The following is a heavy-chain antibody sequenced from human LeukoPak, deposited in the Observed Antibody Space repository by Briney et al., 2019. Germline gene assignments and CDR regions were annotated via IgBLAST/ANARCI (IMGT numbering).Heavy chain of an antibody. V-gene: IGHV3-21*01. CDR1: GFTFMSYS. CDR3: TRDLGYYDSTGYDY. J-gene: IGHJ4*02. D-gene: IGHD3-22*01. Sequence: GGSLRLSCAASGFTFMSYSMNWVRQAPGKGLEWVSSISSSSSYIYYADSVKGRFTISRDNAKNSLYLQMNSLRSEDTALYYCTRDLGYYDSTGYDYWGQGTLVTVSS. CDR2: ISSSSSYI.